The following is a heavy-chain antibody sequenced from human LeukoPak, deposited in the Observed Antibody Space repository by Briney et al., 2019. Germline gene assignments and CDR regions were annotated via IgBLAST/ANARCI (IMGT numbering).Heavy chain of an antibody. V-gene: IGHV3-7*01. Sequence: GGSLRLSCAASGFTFSSYSMNWVRQAPGKGLEWVANIKQDGSEKYYVDSVKGRFTISRDNAKNSLYLQMNSLRAEDTAVYYCARGRLLWFGELYDFDYWGQGTLVTVSS. CDR2: IKQDGSEK. D-gene: IGHD3-10*01. CDR3: ARGRLLWFGELYDFDY. J-gene: IGHJ4*02. CDR1: GFTFSSYS.